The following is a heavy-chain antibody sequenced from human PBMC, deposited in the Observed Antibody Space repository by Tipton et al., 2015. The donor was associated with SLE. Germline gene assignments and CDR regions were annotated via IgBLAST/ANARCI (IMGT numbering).Heavy chain of an antibody. J-gene: IGHJ4*02. CDR1: GFTFSSYS. Sequence: SLRLSCAASGFTFSSYSMNWVRQAPGKGLEWVSSISSSSSYIYYADSVKGRFTISRDNAKNSLYLQMNSLRAGDTAVYYCAREGYEGVYFDYWGQGTLVTVSS. CDR2: ISSSSSYI. D-gene: IGHD5-12*01. V-gene: IGHV3-21*03. CDR3: AREGYEGVYFDY.